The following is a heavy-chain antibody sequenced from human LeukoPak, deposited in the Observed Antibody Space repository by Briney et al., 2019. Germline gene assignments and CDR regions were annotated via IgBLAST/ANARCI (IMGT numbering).Heavy chain of an antibody. D-gene: IGHD1-26*01. CDR2: ITPIFGTA. V-gene: IGHV1-69*13. CDR3: ARDLALGRYLGWFDP. CDR1: GGTFSSYA. J-gene: IGHJ5*02. Sequence: ASVKVSCKASGGTFSSYAISWVRQAPGQGLEWMGGITPIFGTANYAQKFQGRVTITADESTSTAYMELSSLRSEDTAVYYCARDLALGRYLGWFDPWGQGTLVTVSS.